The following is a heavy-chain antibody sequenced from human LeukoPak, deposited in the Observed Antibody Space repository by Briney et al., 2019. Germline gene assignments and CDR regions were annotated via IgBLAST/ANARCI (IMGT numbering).Heavy chain of an antibody. J-gene: IGHJ6*02. CDR3: ARDYYCSSTSCPFIRRYYYGMDV. CDR1: GYTFTSYG. CDR2: ISAYNGNT. Sequence: GASVTVSCKASGYTFTSYGISWVRQAPGQGLEWMGWISAYNGNTNYAQKLQGRVTMTTDTSTSTAYMELRSLRSDDTAVYYCARDYYCSSTSCPFIRRYYYGMDVWGQGTTVTVSS. D-gene: IGHD2-2*01. V-gene: IGHV1-18*01.